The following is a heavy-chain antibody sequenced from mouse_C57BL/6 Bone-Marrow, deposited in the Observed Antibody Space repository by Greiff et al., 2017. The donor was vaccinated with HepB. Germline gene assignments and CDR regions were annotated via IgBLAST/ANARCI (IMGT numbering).Heavy chain of an antibody. D-gene: IGHD1-1*01. J-gene: IGHJ2*01. CDR3: ARIYYYGSSYGYFDY. V-gene: IGHV5-6*01. Sequence: EVQRVESGGDLVKPGGSLKLSCAASGFTFSSYGMSWVRQTPDKRLEWVATISSGGSYTYYPDSVKGRFTISRDNAKNTLYLQMSSLKSEDTAMYYCARIYYYGSSYGYFDYWGQGTTLTVSS. CDR1: GFTFSSYG. CDR2: ISSGGSYT.